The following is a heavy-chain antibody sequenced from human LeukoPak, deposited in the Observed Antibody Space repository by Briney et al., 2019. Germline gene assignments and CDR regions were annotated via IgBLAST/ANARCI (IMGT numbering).Heavy chain of an antibody. Sequence: ASETLSLTCTVSGGSISSGGYYWSWIRQHPGKGLEWIGYIYHSGSTYYNPSLKSRVTISVDTSKNQFSLKLSSVTAADTAVYYCARDFPYCSSTSCSGMDVWGQGTTVTVSS. J-gene: IGHJ6*02. CDR3: ARDFPYCSSTSCSGMDV. V-gene: IGHV4-31*03. CDR2: IYHSGST. CDR1: GGSISSGGYY. D-gene: IGHD2-2*01.